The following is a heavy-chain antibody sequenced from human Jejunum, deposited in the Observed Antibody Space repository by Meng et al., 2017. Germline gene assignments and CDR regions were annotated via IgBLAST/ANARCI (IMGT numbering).Heavy chain of an antibody. CDR3: AKSGYSTSRFDP. CDR2: IKSDGTI. J-gene: IGHJ5*02. V-gene: IGHV3-74*03. CDR1: GFTFSSSW. Sequence: EVQLVEAVGCLVQSGGSLMLSFAASGFTFSSSWMYWVRQAPGKGLVWVSRIKSDGTITYADSVKGRFTMSRDNAKNTVFLQMNSLRADDTAMYYCAKSGYSTSRFDPWGQGTLVTVSS. D-gene: IGHD6-13*01.